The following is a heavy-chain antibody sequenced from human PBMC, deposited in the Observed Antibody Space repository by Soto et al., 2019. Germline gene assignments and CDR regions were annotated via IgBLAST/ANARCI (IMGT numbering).Heavy chain of an antibody. CDR1: GGSISSGGYS. V-gene: IGHV4-31*11. J-gene: IGHJ3*02. CDR2: IYYSRST. D-gene: IGHD6-13*01. Sequence: TLSVTCAVSGGSISSGGYSWNWIRQPPGKGLEWIGYIYYSRSTYYNPSLKSRVTISVDTSKNQFSLKLSSVTAADTAVYYCARDWYRRAFDIWGQRTMVTVSS. CDR3: ARDWYRRAFDI.